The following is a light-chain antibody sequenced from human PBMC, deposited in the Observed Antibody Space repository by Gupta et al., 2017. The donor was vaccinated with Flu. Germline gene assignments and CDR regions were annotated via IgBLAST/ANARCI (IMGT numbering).Light chain of an antibody. V-gene: IGKV2-28*01. CDR2: VGS. J-gene: IGKJ1*01. CDR1: QSLLHSNGHNY. CDR3: MQALQSWT. Sequence: ESVVTQSPLFLTVTPGEPATISCKSSQSLLHSNGHNYLDWYLQKPGQPPQLLFYVGSNRASGVPDRFSCSGSGTDYTLKSSRVEAEDGGVYYCMQALQSWTFGQGTKVEIK.